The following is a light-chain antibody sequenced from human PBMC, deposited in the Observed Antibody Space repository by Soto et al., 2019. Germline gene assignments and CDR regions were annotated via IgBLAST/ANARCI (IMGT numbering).Light chain of an antibody. V-gene: IGKV3-15*01. J-gene: IGKJ2*01. CDR3: QYYNKWPPMYT. CDR2: ATS. Sequence: EVVMTQSPATLSAFPGERATHTCRASQSVTSDLAWYQQTPGQAPRLLIYATSTRATGIPARFSGSGSGTEFTLTISSLQSDDFAIYYCQYYNKWPPMYTFGHGTKLEIK. CDR1: QSVTSD.